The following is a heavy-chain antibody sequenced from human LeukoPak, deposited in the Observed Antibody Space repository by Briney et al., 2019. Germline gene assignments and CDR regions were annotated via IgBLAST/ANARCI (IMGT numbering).Heavy chain of an antibody. CDR3: ARDVTQDAFDI. D-gene: IGHD1-14*01. J-gene: IGHJ3*02. CDR2: IYSGGST. V-gene: IGHV3-53*01. CDR1: GFTVSSNY. Sequence: GGSLRLSCAASGFTVSSNYMSWVRQAPGKGLEWVSVIYSGGSTYYADSVKGRFTISRDNSKNTLYLQVNSLRAEDTAVYYCARDVTQDAFDIWGQGTMVTVSS.